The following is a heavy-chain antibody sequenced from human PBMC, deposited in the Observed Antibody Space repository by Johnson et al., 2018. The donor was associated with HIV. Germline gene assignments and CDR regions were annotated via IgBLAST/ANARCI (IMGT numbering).Heavy chain of an antibody. CDR2: ISYDGSNK. Sequence: QVQLVESGGGVVQPGRSLRLSCAASGFTFSSYAMHWVRQAPGKGLEWVTVISYDGSNKYYTDSVNGRFTISRDNSKNTLYLQMNILRPEDTAVYYCSRDGHSSPPRCAFDIWGQGTMVTVSS. J-gene: IGHJ3*02. CDR1: GFTFSSYA. CDR3: SRDGHSSPPRCAFDI. D-gene: IGHD6-13*01. V-gene: IGHV3-30*04.